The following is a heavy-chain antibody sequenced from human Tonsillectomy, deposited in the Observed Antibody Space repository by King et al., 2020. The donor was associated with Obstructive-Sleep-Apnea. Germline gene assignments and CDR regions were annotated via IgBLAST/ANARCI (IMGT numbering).Heavy chain of an antibody. CDR3: ARDPNSGGGSCYFDY. D-gene: IGHD2-15*01. Sequence: QLQESGPGLVKPSETLSLTCTVSGYSISSGFYWGWLRQPPGKGLEWIGSIFHCGSTYYNPSLRSLVTLSVDTSKNQFSLTLTSVTAADTAVYCARDPNSGGGSCYFDYWGQGTLVAVSS. J-gene: IGHJ4*02. V-gene: IGHV4-38-2*02. CDR1: GYSISSGFY. CDR2: IFHCGST.